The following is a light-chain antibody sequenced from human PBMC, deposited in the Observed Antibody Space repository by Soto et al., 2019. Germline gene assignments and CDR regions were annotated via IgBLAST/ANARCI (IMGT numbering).Light chain of an antibody. CDR1: SGDIGGYNY. CDR3: CSYAGSSLV. J-gene: IGLJ2*01. V-gene: IGLV2-11*01. Sequence: QSALTQPRSVSGSPGQSVTISCTGASGDIGGYNYVSWYQHHPGKAPKLIIFDVNKRPSGVPDRFSGSKSGNTASLTISGLQPEDEADYYCCSYAGSSLVFGGGTKLT. CDR2: DVN.